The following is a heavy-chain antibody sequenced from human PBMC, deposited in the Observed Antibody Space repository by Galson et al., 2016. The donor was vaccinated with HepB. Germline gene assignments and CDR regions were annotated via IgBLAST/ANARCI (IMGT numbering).Heavy chain of an antibody. Sequence: SVKVSCKASGYSFTSYAFSWMRQAPGQGLEWMGGIIPIFGTPNYAQKFQGRVTINADESTGTAYMELSSLRADDTAVYFCATFYSSGYYSVDYWGQGTLVTVSS. V-gene: IGHV1-69*13. CDR3: ATFYSSGYYSVDY. CDR1: GYSFTSYA. CDR2: IIPIFGTP. D-gene: IGHD3-22*01. J-gene: IGHJ4*02.